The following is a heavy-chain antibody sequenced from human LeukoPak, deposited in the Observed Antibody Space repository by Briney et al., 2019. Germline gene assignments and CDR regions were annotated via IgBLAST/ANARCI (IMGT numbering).Heavy chain of an antibody. Sequence: PGGSLRLSCAASGFTFSSYAMSWVRQAPGKGLEWVSGISGGGGSTYYADSVKGRFTISRDNSKNTLYLQVDSLRAEGTALYYCAKGSGINHYHWIDPWGQGTLVTVSS. CDR2: ISGGGGST. D-gene: IGHD1-14*01. J-gene: IGHJ5*02. V-gene: IGHV3-23*01. CDR1: GFTFSSYA. CDR3: AKGSGINHYHWIDP.